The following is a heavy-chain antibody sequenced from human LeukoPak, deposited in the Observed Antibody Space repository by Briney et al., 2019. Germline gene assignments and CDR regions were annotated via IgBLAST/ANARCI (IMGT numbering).Heavy chain of an antibody. J-gene: IGHJ5*02. D-gene: IGHD2-21*02. Sequence: GGSLRLSCAASGFNLGGNAMAWVRQAPGKGLEWVSAIEGSNDNTHYADSVKGRFTISRDNSKNTVYLQMNSLRAEDTAVYYCARNSLANCAGDCPFDPWGQGTLVTVSS. CDR3: ARNSLANCAGDCPFDP. CDR2: IEGSNDNT. V-gene: IGHV3-23*01. CDR1: GFNLGGNA.